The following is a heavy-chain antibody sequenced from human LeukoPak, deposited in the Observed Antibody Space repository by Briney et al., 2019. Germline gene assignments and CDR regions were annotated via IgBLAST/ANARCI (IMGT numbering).Heavy chain of an antibody. J-gene: IGHJ4*02. CDR2: ITPKSGDT. D-gene: IGHD3-3*02. CDR1: GYTFSDFY. Sequence: ASVKVSCKASGYTFSDFYIHWVRQAPGQGLEYVGWITPKSGDTYSPQRFQGRVTMTRDASISTAYMELSSLRSDDTAVYFCARIRLADERAWAYWGQGTLVTVSS. V-gene: IGHV1-2*02. CDR3: ARIRLADERAWAY.